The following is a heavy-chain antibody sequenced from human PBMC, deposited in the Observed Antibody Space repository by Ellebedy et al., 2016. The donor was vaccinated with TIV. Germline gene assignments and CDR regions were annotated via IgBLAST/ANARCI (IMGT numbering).Heavy chain of an antibody. J-gene: IGHJ5*01. CDR3: ARSVVPAAIVWFNS. Sequence: GESLKISXAASGFTFSDYYMSWIRPAPGKGLEWVSYISSSGSTIYYADSVKGRFTISRDNAKNSLYLQMNSLRAEDTAVYYCARSVVPAAIVWFNSWGQGTLVTVSS. V-gene: IGHV3-11*01. CDR1: GFTFSDYY. D-gene: IGHD2-2*02. CDR2: ISSSGSTI.